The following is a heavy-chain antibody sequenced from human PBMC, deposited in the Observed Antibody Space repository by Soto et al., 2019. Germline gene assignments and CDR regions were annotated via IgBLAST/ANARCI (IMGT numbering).Heavy chain of an antibody. V-gene: IGHV5-51*01. CDR2: IYPGDSDT. CDR3: ARHPGSIVGATGQRNWFDP. D-gene: IGHD1-26*01. CDR1: GYSFTSYW. Sequence: GESLKISCKGSGYSFTSYWIGWVRQMPGKGLEWMGIIYPGDSDTRYSPSFQGQVTISADKSISTAYLQWSSLKASDTAMYYCARHPGSIVGATGQRNWFDPWGQGTLVTVSS. J-gene: IGHJ5*02.